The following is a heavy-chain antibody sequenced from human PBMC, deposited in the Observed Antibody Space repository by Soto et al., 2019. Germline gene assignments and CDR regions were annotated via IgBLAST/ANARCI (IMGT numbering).Heavy chain of an antibody. CDR3: ARAGWYRFDY. D-gene: IGHD6-19*01. CDR2: INSDGTII. Sequence: EVQLVESGGGLVQPGGSLRLSCAASGFTFSNYWVHWVRQAPGKGLMWVSRINSDGTIINYADSVEGRFTISRDNAKNTLFLQMNSLRVEDTAVYYCARAGWYRFDYWGQGTLVTVSS. CDR1: GFTFSNYW. V-gene: IGHV3-74*01. J-gene: IGHJ4*02.